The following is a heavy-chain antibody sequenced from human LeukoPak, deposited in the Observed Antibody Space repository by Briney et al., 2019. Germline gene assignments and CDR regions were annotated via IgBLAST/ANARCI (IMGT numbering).Heavy chain of an antibody. CDR1: GDSMTENY. CDR2: VYSTGGT. V-gene: IGHV4-4*07. J-gene: IGHJ4*02. Sequence: SETLSLTCTVSGDSMTENYWNWIRQPAGEGLEWIGRVYSTGGTNYNLSLKSRVTISVDKSKSQFSLKLSSVTAADTAVYYCARSLYGDYYFDYWGQGTLVTVSS. D-gene: IGHD4-17*01. CDR3: ARSLYGDYYFDY.